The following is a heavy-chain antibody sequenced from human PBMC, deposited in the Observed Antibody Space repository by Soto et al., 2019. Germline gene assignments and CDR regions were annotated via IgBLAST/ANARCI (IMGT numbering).Heavy chain of an antibody. Sequence: SETLSLTCTVSGGSISSGGYYWSWIRQHPGKGLEWIGYIYYSGSTYYDPSLKSRVTISVDTSKNQFSLKLSSVTAADTAVYYCARVIDMTTVTTYYFDYWGQGTLVTVSS. D-gene: IGHD4-17*01. CDR2: IYYSGST. CDR1: GGSISSGGYY. J-gene: IGHJ4*02. CDR3: ARVIDMTTVTTYYFDY. V-gene: IGHV4-31*03.